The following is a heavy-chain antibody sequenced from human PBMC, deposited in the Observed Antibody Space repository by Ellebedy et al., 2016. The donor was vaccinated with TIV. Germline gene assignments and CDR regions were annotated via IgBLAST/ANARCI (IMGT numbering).Heavy chain of an antibody. CDR1: GGSISSGSYY. CDR3: ARGYCSSTSCSNFDY. V-gene: IGHV4-61*02. Sequence: SETLSLTXTVSGGSISSGSYYWSWIRQPAGKGLEWIGRIYTSGSTNYNPSLKSRVTMSVDTSKNQFSLKLSSVTAADTAVYYCARGYCSSTSCSNFDYWGQGTLVTVSS. CDR2: IYTSGST. D-gene: IGHD2-2*01. J-gene: IGHJ4*02.